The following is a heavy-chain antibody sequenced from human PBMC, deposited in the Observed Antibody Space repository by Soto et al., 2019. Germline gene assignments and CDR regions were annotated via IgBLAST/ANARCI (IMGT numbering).Heavy chain of an antibody. Sequence: QLQLQESGPGLVKPSETLSLTCTVSGCYITSSTSYWGWIRQPPGKGREWIAKMYSGGSTYYNPSLKSRVTISVDRSKNQFSLKLSSVTAADTAEYYGGYKDYRSNGYYFAFWGQGTLVTVPA. D-gene: IGHD4-4*01. CDR1: GCYITSSTSY. J-gene: IGHJ4*02. CDR2: MYSGGST. CDR3: GYKDYRSNGYYFAF. V-gene: IGHV4-39*01.